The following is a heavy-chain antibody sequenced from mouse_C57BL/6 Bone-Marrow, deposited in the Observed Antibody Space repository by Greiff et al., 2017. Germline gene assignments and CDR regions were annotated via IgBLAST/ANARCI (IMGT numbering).Heavy chain of an antibody. CDR1: GYSITSGYY. D-gene: IGHD1-2*01. Sequence: EVKLMESGPGLVKPSQSLSLTCSVTGYSITSGYYWNWIRQFPGNKLEWMGYISYDGSNNYNPSLKNRISITRDTSKNQFFLKLNSVTTEDTATYYCARGRTALYFDVWGTGTTVTVSS. CDR2: ISYDGSN. J-gene: IGHJ1*03. CDR3: ARGRTALYFDV. V-gene: IGHV3-6*01.